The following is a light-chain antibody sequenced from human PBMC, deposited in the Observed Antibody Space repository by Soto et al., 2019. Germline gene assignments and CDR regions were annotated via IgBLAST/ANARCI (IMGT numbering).Light chain of an antibody. Sequence: DIQMTQSLSSLSASVGDRLTITCRETQNIGTYLNWYLHTPGKAPKMLXFHATTLQSGVPSRFSGSGSGTDFTLTISSLRPEDFATYYCQQTFITPRTFGQGTKVDIK. J-gene: IGKJ1*01. V-gene: IGKV1-39*01. CDR3: QQTFITPRT. CDR1: QNIGTY. CDR2: HAT.